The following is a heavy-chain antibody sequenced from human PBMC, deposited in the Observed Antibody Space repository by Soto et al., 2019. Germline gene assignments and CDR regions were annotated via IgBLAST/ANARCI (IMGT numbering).Heavy chain of an antibody. D-gene: IGHD2-2*01. CDR1: GGTVISYA. CDR2: SNAIVGTA. J-gene: IGHJ6*02. CDR3: ARAAGYCISNSCDNYYYCGMDV. Sequence: QVQLVQSGAEVKKPGSSVKVSCKAAGGTVISYAISWVRQAPGQGREWMGGSNAIVGTANYAQKFQGRVTITADESTSTAYMEVSSLRSEDTAVYYCARAAGYCISNSCDNYYYCGMDVWGQGTTVTVSS. V-gene: IGHV1-69*12.